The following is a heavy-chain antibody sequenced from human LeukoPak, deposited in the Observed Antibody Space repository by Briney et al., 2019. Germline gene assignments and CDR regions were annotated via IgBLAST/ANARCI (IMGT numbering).Heavy chain of an antibody. D-gene: IGHD5-18*01. Sequence: GGSLRLSCAASGFTFSSYGMHWVRQAPGKGLEWVGFIRSKAYGGTTEYAASVKGRFTISRDDSKSIAYLQMNSLKTEDTAVYYCTTNVARGYSYGTFSYWGQGTLVTVSS. CDR3: TTNVARGYSYGTFSY. CDR2: IRSKAYGGTT. J-gene: IGHJ4*02. CDR1: GFTFSSYG. V-gene: IGHV3-49*04.